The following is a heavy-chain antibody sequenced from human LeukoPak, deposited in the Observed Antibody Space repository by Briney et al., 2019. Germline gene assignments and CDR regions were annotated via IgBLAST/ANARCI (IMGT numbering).Heavy chain of an antibody. CDR3: ARVASPSSYWYFDL. CDR2: IYTSGST. V-gene: IGHV4-4*07. Sequence: SETLSLTCTVSGGSISSYYWSWLRQPAGKGLEWIGRIYTSGSTNYNPSLKSRVTMSVDTSKNQFSLKLSSVTAADTAVYYCARVASPSSYWYFDLWGRGTLVTVSS. D-gene: IGHD2-2*01. CDR1: GGSISSYY. J-gene: IGHJ2*01.